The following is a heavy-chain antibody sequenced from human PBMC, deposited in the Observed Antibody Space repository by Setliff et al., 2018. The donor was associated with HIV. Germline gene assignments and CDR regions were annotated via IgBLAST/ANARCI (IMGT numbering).Heavy chain of an antibody. CDR3: ALGGLSSGWGVS. D-gene: IGHD6-19*01. CDR2: IRYDGSNK. V-gene: IGHV3-30*02. Sequence: LRLSCAASGFTFSSDGMHWVRQAPGKGLEWVAFIRYDGSNKYYADSVKGRFTISRDNSRNTLFLQMNSLRGEDTALYYCALGGLSSGWGVSWGQGTLVTVSS. CDR1: GFTFSSDG. J-gene: IGHJ5*02.